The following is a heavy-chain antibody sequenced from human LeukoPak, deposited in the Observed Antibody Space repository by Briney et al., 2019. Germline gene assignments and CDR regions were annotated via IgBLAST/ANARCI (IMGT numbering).Heavy chain of an antibody. Sequence: SVKVSCKASGGTFSSYAISWVRQAPGQGLEWMGGIIPIFGTANYAQKFQGRVTITADESTSTAYMELSSLRSEDTAVYYCARDSRYYGSSGYYLSYWGQGTLVTVSS. CDR2: IIPIFGTA. V-gene: IGHV1-69*13. CDR3: ARDSRYYGSSGYYLSY. CDR1: GGTFSSYA. J-gene: IGHJ4*02. D-gene: IGHD3-22*01.